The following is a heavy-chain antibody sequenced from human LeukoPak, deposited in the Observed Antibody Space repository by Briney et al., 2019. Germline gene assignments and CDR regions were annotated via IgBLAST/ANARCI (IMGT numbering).Heavy chain of an antibody. CDR3: ARKNDYGDYVPDY. CDR1: GFTFSSYS. Sequence: PGGSLRLSCAASGFTFSSYSMNWVRQAPGKGLEWVSSISNSSSYIYYADSVKGRFTISRDNAKNSLYLQMNSLRAEDTAVYYCARKNDYGDYVPDYWGQGTLVTVSS. J-gene: IGHJ4*02. D-gene: IGHD4-17*01. CDR2: ISNSSSYI. V-gene: IGHV3-21*01.